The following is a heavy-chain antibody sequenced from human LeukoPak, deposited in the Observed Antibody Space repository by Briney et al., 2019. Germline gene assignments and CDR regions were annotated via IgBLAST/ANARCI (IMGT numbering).Heavy chain of an antibody. V-gene: IGHV3-48*03. D-gene: IGHD3-9*01. CDR1: GFTFSSYE. J-gene: IGHJ4*02. Sequence: GGSLRLSCAASGFTFSSYEMNWVRQAPGKGLEWVSYISSSGSTIYYADSVKGRFTISRDNAKNSLYLQMNSLRADDTAVYYCARVDDMRGHDYWGQGTLVTVSS. CDR2: ISSSGSTI. CDR3: ARVDDMRGHDY.